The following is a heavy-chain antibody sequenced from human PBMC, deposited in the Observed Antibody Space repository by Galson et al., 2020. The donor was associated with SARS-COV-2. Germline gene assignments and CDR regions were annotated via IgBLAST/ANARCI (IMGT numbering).Heavy chain of an antibody. D-gene: IGHD2-15*01. CDR1: GYSINSGYY. V-gene: IGHV4-38-2*02. Sequence: ASETLSLTCSVYGYSINSGYYWMWIRQSPEKGLEWIANIHRTVSTYYNPSLKSRATISIDTSKNQFSLRLKSMTAADTAVYYCARQVVAKTYYFDYWGQGILVTVSS. CDR3: ARQVVAKTYYFDY. J-gene: IGHJ4*02. CDR2: IHRTVST.